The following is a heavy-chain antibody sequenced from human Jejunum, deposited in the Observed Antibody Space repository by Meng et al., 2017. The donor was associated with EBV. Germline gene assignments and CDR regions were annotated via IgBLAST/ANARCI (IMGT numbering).Heavy chain of an antibody. CDR3: ARLGGYASGTYYPIDP. J-gene: IGHJ5*02. D-gene: IGHD3-10*01. CDR1: GVSFSDYH. CDR2: INHGGGA. V-gene: IGHV4-34*01. Sequence: QEEQQEWGAGLLKPSVTRSPTCSVYGVSFSDYHWTWIRQPPGKGLEWIGEINHGGGAIYNPSLKSRVTISVDTSKNQFSLKLSSVTAADTAVYYCARLGGYASGTYYPIDPWGQGTLVTVSS.